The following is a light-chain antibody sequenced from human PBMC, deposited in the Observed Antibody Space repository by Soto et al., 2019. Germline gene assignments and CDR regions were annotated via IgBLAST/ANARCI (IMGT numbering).Light chain of an antibody. V-gene: IGLV2-8*01. CDR3: SSFASTNSLYV. CDR2: EVD. J-gene: IGLJ1*01. Sequence: QSVLTQPPSASGSPGQSVTISCTGTSSDVGAYNYVSWYQQYPGKAPKLMIYEVDKLPSGVPDRFSGSKSGSTASLTVSGLQAEDEADYYCSSFASTNSLYVFGTGTKVTVL. CDR1: SSDVGAYNY.